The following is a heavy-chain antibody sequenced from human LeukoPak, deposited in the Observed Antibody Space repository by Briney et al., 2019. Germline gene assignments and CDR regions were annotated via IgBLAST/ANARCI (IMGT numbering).Heavy chain of an antibody. V-gene: IGHV3-11*01. D-gene: IGHD4-17*01. J-gene: IGHJ4*02. Sequence: GGSLRLSCAASGFTFSDHYMSWFRLSPGKGLEWLSYITSSGTTTDYADSVKGRFTISRDNAKNSMFLQMNSLRPEDTAVYYCARDPDYGDPEWGQGTLVTVPS. CDR1: GFTFSDHY. CDR2: ITSSGTTT. CDR3: ARDPDYGDPE.